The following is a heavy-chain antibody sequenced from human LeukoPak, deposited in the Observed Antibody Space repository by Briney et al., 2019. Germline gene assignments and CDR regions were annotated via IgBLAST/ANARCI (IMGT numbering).Heavy chain of an antibody. CDR3: ARDGYSFGHDFDY. J-gene: IGHJ4*02. V-gene: IGHV3-74*01. CDR1: GFTFSSYW. Sequence: GGSLRLSCAASGFTFSSYWMHWVRHTPGKGLVWVSRIKSDGSSRSYADSVKGRFTISRDNAKNTLYLQMNSLRAEDTAVYYCARDGYSFGHDFDYWGQGTLVTVSS. CDR2: IKSDGSSR. D-gene: IGHD5-18*01.